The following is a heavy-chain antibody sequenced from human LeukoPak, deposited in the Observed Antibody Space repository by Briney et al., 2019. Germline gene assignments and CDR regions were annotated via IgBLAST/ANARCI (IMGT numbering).Heavy chain of an antibody. D-gene: IGHD3-10*01. CDR3: ARESGSGNRDFDY. CDR1: GFTVSSNY. V-gene: IGHV3-66*01. J-gene: IGHJ4*02. CDR2: IYSGGST. Sequence: GGSLRLSCAASGFTVSSNYMTWGRQAPGKGLEWVSVIYSGGSTYYADSVKGRFTISRDNSKNTLYLQMNSLRVEDTAVYYCARESGSGNRDFDYWGQGTLVTVSS.